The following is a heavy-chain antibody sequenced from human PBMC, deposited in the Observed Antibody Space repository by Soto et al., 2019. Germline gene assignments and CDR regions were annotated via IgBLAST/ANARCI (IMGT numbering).Heavy chain of an antibody. CDR3: ARPLVVDISGDFDY. CDR1: GGSFSGYY. Sequence: SETLSLTCAVYGGSFSGYYWSWIRQPPGKGLEWIGEINHSGSTNYNPSLKSRVTISVDTSKNQFSLKLSSVTAADTAVYYCARPLVVDISGDFDYWGQGTLVTVS. V-gene: IGHV4-34*01. J-gene: IGHJ4*02. D-gene: IGHD3-22*01. CDR2: INHSGST.